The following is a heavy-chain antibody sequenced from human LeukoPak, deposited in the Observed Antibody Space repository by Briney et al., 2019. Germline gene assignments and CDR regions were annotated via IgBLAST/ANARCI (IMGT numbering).Heavy chain of an antibody. CDR2: ISSTGSNI. D-gene: IGHD3-22*01. CDR1: GFTFSNAW. V-gene: IGHV3-11*04. Sequence: GGSLRLSCAASGFTFSNAWMSWVRQAPGKGLEWVSYISSTGSNIYYADSVKGRFTISRDNAKNSLYPLMNSLRTEDTAVYYCAATYYYDGSGDYWGQGTLVTVSS. J-gene: IGHJ4*02. CDR3: AATYYYDGSGDY.